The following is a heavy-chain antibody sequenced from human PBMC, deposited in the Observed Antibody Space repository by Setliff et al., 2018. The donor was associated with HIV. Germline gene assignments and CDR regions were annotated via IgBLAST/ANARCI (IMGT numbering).Heavy chain of an antibody. Sequence: SETLSLTCTVSGGSISSGNYYWSWIRQPAGKGLEWIGHISTSGRTNYNPSLMSRLTISVDTSRNQFSLKLSSVTAADTAVYHCARADNYYYDSGAFKSGLDAFDIWGQGTMVTVSS. CDR3: ARADNYYYDSGAFKSGLDAFDI. CDR2: ISTSGRT. J-gene: IGHJ3*02. CDR1: GGSISSGNYY. V-gene: IGHV4-61*09. D-gene: IGHD3-22*01.